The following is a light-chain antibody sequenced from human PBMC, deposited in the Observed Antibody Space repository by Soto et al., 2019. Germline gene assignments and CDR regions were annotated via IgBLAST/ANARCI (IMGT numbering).Light chain of an antibody. CDR2: AAS. V-gene: IGKV1-39*01. J-gene: IGKJ1*01. CDR3: QQLNSYPRT. CDR1: QSISSY. Sequence: DIQMTQSPSSLSASVGDRVTITCRASQSISSYLNWYQQKPGKAPKLLIYAASSLQSGVPSRPSGSGSGTDFTLTISSLQPEDFATYYCQQLNSYPRTFGQGTKVEIK.